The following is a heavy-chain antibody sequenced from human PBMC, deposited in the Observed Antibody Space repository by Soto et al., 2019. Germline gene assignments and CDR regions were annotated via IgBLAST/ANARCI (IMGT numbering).Heavy chain of an antibody. V-gene: IGHV4-31*03. CDR3: ARENGDDVPNYFDY. D-gene: IGHD4-17*01. CDR2: IYYSGST. Sequence: QVQLQESGPGLVKPSQTLSLTCTVSGGSISSGGYYWSRIRQHPGKGLEWIGYIYYSGSTYYNPSLKRRVTISGDTSKNQFPLKLSSVTAAETAVYYCARENGDDVPNYFDYWCQGTLVTVSS. J-gene: IGHJ4*02. CDR1: GGSISSGGYY.